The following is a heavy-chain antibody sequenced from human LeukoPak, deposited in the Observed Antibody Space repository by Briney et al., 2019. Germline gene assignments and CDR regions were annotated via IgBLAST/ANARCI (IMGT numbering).Heavy chain of an antibody. CDR3: AKVERHGYNPFDY. D-gene: IGHD5-24*01. J-gene: IGHJ4*02. V-gene: IGHV3-30*18. Sequence: GGSLRLSCAASGFTFSSYGMHWVRQAPGKGLEWVAVISYDGSNKYYADSVKGRFTISRDNSKNTLYLQMNSLRAEDTAVYYCAKVERHGYNPFDYWGQGTLVTVSS. CDR1: GFTFSSYG. CDR2: ISYDGSNK.